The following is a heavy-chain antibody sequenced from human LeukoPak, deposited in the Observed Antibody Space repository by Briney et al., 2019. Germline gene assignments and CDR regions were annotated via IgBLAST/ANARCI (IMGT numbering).Heavy chain of an antibody. V-gene: IGHV4-59*11. D-gene: IGHD2-2*01. CDR1: GDSISSHY. CDR3: GRQPGYCRSTSCAGGYYMYV. J-gene: IGHJ6*03. Sequence: SETLSLTCTVSGDSISSHYWSWIRQPPGKGLEWIGYIYYSGSTNYNPSLKSRVTISVDTSKNQFSLKQSSVTAAGTAVYYCGRQPGYCRSTSCAGGYYMYVWGKGTTFTVSS. CDR2: IYYSGST.